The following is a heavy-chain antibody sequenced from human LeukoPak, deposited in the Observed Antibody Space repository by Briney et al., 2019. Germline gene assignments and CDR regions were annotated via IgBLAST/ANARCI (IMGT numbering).Heavy chain of an antibody. CDR2: ISSSSTI. D-gene: IGHD5-18*01. CDR3: ARDETAMWDH. Sequence: PGGSLRLSCAASGFTFSSYSMNWVRQAPGEGLEWVSYISSSSTIYYADSVKGRFTISRDNAKNSLYLQMNSLRAEDTAVYYCARDETAMWDHWGQGILVTVSS. J-gene: IGHJ4*02. CDR1: GFTFSSYS. V-gene: IGHV3-48*01.